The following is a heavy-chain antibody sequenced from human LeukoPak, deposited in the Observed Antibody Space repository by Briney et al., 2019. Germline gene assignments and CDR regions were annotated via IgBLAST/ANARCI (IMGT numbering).Heavy chain of an antibody. CDR1: GYTFTGYY. D-gene: IGHD6-13*01. CDR3: ARPTYSSSWYFVDY. CDR2: INPNSGGT. Sequence: GASVKVPCKASGYTFTGYYMHWVRQAPGQGLEWMGWINPNSGGTNYAQKFQGRVTMNRDTSISTAYMELSRLRSDDTAVYYCARPTYSSSWYFVDYWGQGTLVTVSS. J-gene: IGHJ4*02. V-gene: IGHV1-2*02.